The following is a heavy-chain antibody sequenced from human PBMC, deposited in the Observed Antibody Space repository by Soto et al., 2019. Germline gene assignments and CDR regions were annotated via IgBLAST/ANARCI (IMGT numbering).Heavy chain of an antibody. CDR3: ARDGGRHSGGIDY. Sequence: QVQLVQSGAEVKKPGSSVKVSCKASGGTFSSYSINWVRQAPGQGLEWMGEIIPIFGTANYAQKCPGRVTITADESTSTASMELSSLRSEDTAVYYCARDGGRHSGGIDYWGQGTLVTVSS. J-gene: IGHJ4*02. D-gene: IGHD1-26*01. CDR1: GGTFSSYS. V-gene: IGHV1-69*01. CDR2: IIPIFGTA.